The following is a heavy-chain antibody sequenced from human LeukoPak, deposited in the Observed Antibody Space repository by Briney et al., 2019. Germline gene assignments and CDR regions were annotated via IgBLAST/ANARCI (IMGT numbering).Heavy chain of an antibody. Sequence: GSLRLSCAASGFPFSSYGMHWVRQAPGKGLEWVAVISYDGSNKYYADSVKGRFTISRDNSKNTLYLQMNSLRAEDTAVYYCAKDPDWGPPYFDYWGQGTLVTVSS. CDR2: ISYDGSNK. J-gene: IGHJ4*02. D-gene: IGHD7-27*01. CDR1: GFPFSSYG. CDR3: AKDPDWGPPYFDY. V-gene: IGHV3-30*18.